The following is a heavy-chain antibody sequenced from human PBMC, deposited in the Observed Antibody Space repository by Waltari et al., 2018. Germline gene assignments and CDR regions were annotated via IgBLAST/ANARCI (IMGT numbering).Heavy chain of an antibody. Sequence: EVQLVESGGGLVHPGGSLKLSCTASGLLFGDAAMPWVRQASGKGLDLVSRIKSKANNVAKMVGASVKGRFTISRDDSTNTAYLQMNSRKSDDTAVYYCTSDTSRWDDYYSDYWGQGTLVTVSS. CDR2: IKSKANNVAK. J-gene: IGHJ4*02. V-gene: IGHV3-73*01. CDR1: GLLFGDAA. CDR3: TSDTSRWDDYYSDY. D-gene: IGHD1-1*01.